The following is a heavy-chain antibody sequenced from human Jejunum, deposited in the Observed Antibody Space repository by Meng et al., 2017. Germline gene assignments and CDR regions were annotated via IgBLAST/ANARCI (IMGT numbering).Heavy chain of an antibody. CDR2: ISHSGST. Sequence: QGPLRQGGQGRVRPSGTLSLTWAVSGGSLKVFYWNWIRQPPGKGLEWIGEISHSGSTNYNPSLKSRVTISVDRSQNQLSLKLTSVSGTDTAVYFCARALGAYGDSGFAYWGQGALVTVSS. J-gene: IGHJ4*02. V-gene: IGHV4-34*01. D-gene: IGHD4-17*01. CDR3: ARALGAYGDSGFAY. CDR1: GGSLKVFY.